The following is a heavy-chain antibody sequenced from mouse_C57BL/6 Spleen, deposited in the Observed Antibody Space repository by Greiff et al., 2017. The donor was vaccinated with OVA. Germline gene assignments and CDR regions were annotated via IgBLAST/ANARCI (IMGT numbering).Heavy chain of an antibody. CDR2: FHPYNDDT. D-gene: IGHD2-4*01. Sequence: QVQLKQSGAELVKPGASVKMSCKASGYTFTTYPIEWMKQNHGKSLEWIGNFHPYNDDTKYNEKFKGKATLTVEKSSSTVYLGLSRLTSDYSAVYYCAIISYDYEGFAYWGQGTLVTVSA. CDR1: GYTFTTYP. CDR3: AIISYDYEGFAY. V-gene: IGHV1-47*01. J-gene: IGHJ3*01.